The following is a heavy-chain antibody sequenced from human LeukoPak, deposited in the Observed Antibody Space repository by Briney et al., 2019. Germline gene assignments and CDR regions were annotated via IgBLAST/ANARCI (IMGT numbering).Heavy chain of an antibody. CDR1: GYTFTRYY. CDR2: INPSDDSI. J-gene: IGHJ6*02. CDR3: ARGDCSSTNCYSSGVQRVYYYGMDV. V-gene: IGHV1-46*01. Sequence: GASVTVSCKASGYTFTRYYMHWVRQAPGQGGEWMGIINPSDDSITYTQKFQGRVTMTRDTSTSTVYMALSSLRSDDTAVYYCARGDCSSTNCYSSGVQRVYYYGMDVWGQGTTVTVSS. D-gene: IGHD2-2*01.